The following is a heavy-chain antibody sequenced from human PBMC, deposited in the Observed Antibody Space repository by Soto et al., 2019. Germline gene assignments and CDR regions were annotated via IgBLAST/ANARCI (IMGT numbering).Heavy chain of an antibody. D-gene: IGHD1-7*01. Sequence: SETLSLTCAVSGGSISSSNWWSWVRQPPGKGLEWIGEIYHSGSTNYNPSLKSRVTISVDKSKNQFSLKLSSVTAADTAVYYCARAGLELRYRPYYFDYWGQGTLVTVSS. CDR1: GGSISSSNW. V-gene: IGHV4-4*02. CDR2: IYHSGST. J-gene: IGHJ4*02. CDR3: ARAGLELRYRPYYFDY.